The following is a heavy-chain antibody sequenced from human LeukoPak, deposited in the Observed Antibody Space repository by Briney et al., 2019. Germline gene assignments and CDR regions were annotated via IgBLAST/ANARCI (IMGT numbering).Heavy chain of an antibody. CDR2: VNPASGGI. CDR1: GYTFTDNY. D-gene: IGHD3-22*01. CDR3: ARAQNYHDRSGYSDDTFDV. J-gene: IGHJ3*01. V-gene: IGHV1-2*06. Sequence: GASVKVSCKASGYTFTDNYIHWVRQAPGQGLEWMGRVNPASGGINYAQKFQGRVTMTRDTSINTAFVELRRLRSDDTATYYCARAQNYHDRSGYSDDTFDVWGRGTMITVSS.